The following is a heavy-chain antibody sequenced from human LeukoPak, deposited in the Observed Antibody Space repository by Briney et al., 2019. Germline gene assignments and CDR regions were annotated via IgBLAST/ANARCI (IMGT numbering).Heavy chain of an antibody. CDR1: GYSFTSYW. V-gene: IGHV5-51*01. D-gene: IGHD2-15*01. Sequence: GESLKISCKGSGYSFTSYWIGWVRQMPGKGLEWMGIIYPGDSDTKYSPSFRGQVTMSVDKFISTAYLQWSSLKASDTAMYYCARPCSGGSCYSSYDAFDIWGQGTMVTVSS. CDR3: ARPCSGGSCYSSYDAFDI. CDR2: IYPGDSDT. J-gene: IGHJ3*02.